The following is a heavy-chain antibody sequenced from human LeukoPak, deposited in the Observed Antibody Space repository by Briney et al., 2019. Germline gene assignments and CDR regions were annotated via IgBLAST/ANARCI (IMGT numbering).Heavy chain of an antibody. Sequence: PSETLSLTCTVSGGSINTYYWSWSRQPPGKGLEWIGYIYYSGSTNYNPSLKSRVTISVDTSKNQFSLKLSSVTAADTAVYYCARTLVVANAFDIWGQGTMVTVSS. J-gene: IGHJ3*02. V-gene: IGHV4-59*08. CDR1: GGSINTYY. D-gene: IGHD3-22*01. CDR3: ARTLVVANAFDI. CDR2: IYYSGST.